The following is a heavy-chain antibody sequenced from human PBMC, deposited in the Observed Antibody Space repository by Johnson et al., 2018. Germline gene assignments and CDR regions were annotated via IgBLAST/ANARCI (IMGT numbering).Heavy chain of an antibody. Sequence: VQLVESGGGLVQPGGSLRLSCAASGFTFSNYAMHWVRQAPGKGLEYVSAISTNGGSTYYASSVKGRFTISRDNSKNTLYLQMGSLRAGDMAVYYCARGGYSSSFSYYYYYMDVWGKGTTVTVSS. CDR3: ARGGYSSSFSYYYYYMDV. V-gene: IGHV3-64*01. D-gene: IGHD6-13*01. J-gene: IGHJ6*03. CDR2: ISTNGGST. CDR1: GFTFSNYA.